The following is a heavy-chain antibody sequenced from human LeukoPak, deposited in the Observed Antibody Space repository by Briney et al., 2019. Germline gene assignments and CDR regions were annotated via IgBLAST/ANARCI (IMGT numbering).Heavy chain of an antibody. CDR3: ARPTVTDAFDI. Sequence: PGRSLRLSCAASGFTFSSYAMHWVRQGPGKGLEWVAVISYDGSNKYYADSVKGRFTISRDNSKNTLYLQMNSLRAEDTAVYYCARPTVTDAFDIWGQGTMVTVSS. CDR2: ISYDGSNK. V-gene: IGHV3-30*04. J-gene: IGHJ3*02. D-gene: IGHD4-17*01. CDR1: GFTFSSYA.